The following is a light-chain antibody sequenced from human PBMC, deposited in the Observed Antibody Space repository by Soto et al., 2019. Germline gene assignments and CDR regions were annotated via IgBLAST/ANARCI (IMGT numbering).Light chain of an antibody. J-gene: IGKJ4*01. CDR2: KAS. Sequence: DIQMTQSPSTLSGSVGDRVTITCRASQTISSWLAWYQQKPGKAPKLLIYKASTLKSGVPSRFSGSGSGTGFTLTISSLQPEDFATYFCQQAHSFPPTFGGGTKVDIK. CDR1: QTISSW. CDR3: QQAHSFPPT. V-gene: IGKV1-5*03.